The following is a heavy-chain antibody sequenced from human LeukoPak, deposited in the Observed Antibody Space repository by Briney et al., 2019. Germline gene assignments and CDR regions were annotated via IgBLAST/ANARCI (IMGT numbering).Heavy chain of an antibody. V-gene: IGHV4-61*02. CDR3: AREKSGQVRGVTLGPSSYYYYMDV. Sequence: PSETLSLTCTVSGGSISSGSYYWSWIRQPAGKGLEWIGRIYTSGSTNYNPSLKSRVTISVDTSKNQSSLKLSSVTAADTAVYYCAREKSGQVRGVTLGPSSYYYYMDVWGKGTTVTISS. CDR1: GGSISSGSYY. CDR2: IYTSGST. J-gene: IGHJ6*03. D-gene: IGHD3-10*01.